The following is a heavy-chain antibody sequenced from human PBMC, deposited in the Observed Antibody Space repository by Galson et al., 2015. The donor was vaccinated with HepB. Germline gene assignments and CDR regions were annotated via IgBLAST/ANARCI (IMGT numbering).Heavy chain of an antibody. V-gene: IGHV3-21*01. CDR3: ARAWDYQGLDWFDP. CDR1: GFSFRYSP. CDR2: VSSLRSYT. Sequence: SLRLSCAGSGFSFRYSPMHYVRQAPGTGLEWVSYVSSLRSYTSHADSVKGRCTLYRDNAKNSLYLQMDTLTAEDTAVYYCARAWDYQGLDWFDPWGKGTPVSVSS. J-gene: IGHJ5*02. D-gene: IGHD4/OR15-4a*01.